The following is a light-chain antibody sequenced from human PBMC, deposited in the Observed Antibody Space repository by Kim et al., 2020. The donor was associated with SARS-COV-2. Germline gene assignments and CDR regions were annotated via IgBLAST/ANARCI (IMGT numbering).Light chain of an antibody. Sequence: ATITCKSSQSVLYISNKQNYLAWYQQKPGQPPKLLIYWASTRESGVPDRFSGSGSGTDFTLTISSLQAEDVAVYYCQQYFNTPLTFGQVTKVEFK. J-gene: IGKJ1*01. CDR1: QSVLYISNKQNY. CDR3: QQYFNTPLT. V-gene: IGKV4-1*01. CDR2: WAS.